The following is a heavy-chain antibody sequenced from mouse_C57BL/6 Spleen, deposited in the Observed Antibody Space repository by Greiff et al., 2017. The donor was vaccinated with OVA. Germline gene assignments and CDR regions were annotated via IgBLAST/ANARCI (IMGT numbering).Heavy chain of an antibody. Sequence: LQESGPELVKPGASVKISCKASGYAFSSSWMNWVKQRPGKGLEWIGRIYPGDGDTNYNGKFKGKATLTADKSSSTAYMQLSSLTSEDSAVYFCARDYYGSRNFDYWGQGTTLTVSS. CDR2: IYPGDGDT. CDR3: ARDYYGSRNFDY. J-gene: IGHJ2*01. CDR1: GYAFSSSW. D-gene: IGHD1-1*01. V-gene: IGHV1-82*01.